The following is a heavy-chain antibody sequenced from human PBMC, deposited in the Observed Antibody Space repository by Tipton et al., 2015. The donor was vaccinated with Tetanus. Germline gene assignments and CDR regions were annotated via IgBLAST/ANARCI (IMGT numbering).Heavy chain of an antibody. Sequence: VQLVQSGAEVKKPGESLKISCQGSGYNFSYHSIGWVRQMPGKGLEWMGIIYPGDSDATYSPSFQGQVTISIDKSISTAYLHWSGLKASDSAIYFCARLPKHYSASGSTWGQGTLVTVSS. J-gene: IGHJ5*02. CDR1: GYNFSYHS. CDR3: ARLPKHYSASGST. V-gene: IGHV5-51*01. CDR2: IYPGDSDA. D-gene: IGHD3-10*01.